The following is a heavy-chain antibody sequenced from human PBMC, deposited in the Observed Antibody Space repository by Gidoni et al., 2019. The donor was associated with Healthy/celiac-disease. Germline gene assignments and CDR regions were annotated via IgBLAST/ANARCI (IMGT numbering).Heavy chain of an antibody. CDR3: ARGHRSWYSSSSY. D-gene: IGHD6-6*01. CDR2: ISYDGSNK. J-gene: IGHJ4*02. Sequence: QVQLVESGGGVVQPGRSLRLSCAASGFPFSSYAMHWVRQAPGKGLEWVAVISYDGSNKYYADSVKGRFTISRDNSKNTLYLQMNSLRAEDTAVYYCARGHRSWYSSSSYWGQGTLVTVSS. CDR1: GFPFSSYA. V-gene: IGHV3-30-3*01.